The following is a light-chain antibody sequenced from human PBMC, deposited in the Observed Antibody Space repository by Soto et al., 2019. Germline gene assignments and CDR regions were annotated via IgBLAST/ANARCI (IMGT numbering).Light chain of an antibody. V-gene: IGLV3-21*04. J-gene: IGLJ3*02. CDR3: QVWDSSSDHPV. Sequence: SYELTQRPSVSVAPGKTARITCGGNNIGSKSVHWYQQKPGQAPVLVIYYDSDRPSGIPERFSGSNSANTATLTISRVEAGDEADYYCQVWDSSSDHPVFGVGTKLTVL. CDR1: NIGSKS. CDR2: YDS.